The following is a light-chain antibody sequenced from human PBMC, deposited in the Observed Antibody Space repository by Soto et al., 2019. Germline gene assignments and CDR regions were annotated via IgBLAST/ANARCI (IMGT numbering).Light chain of an antibody. V-gene: IGKV1-5*03. CDR1: QSISSW. J-gene: IGKJ4*02. CDR2: KAS. Sequence: DIQMTQSPSTLSASVGDRVTITCRASQSISSWLAWYQQKPGKAPKLLIYKASSLESGVPSRFSGSGSGTEFTLTISSLQPDDFAPYYCKQYNSYPLTFGGGTKVEIK. CDR3: KQYNSYPLT.